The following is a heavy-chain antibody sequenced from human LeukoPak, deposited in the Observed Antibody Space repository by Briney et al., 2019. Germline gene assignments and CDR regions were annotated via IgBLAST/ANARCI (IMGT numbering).Heavy chain of an antibody. V-gene: IGHV3-23*01. J-gene: IGHJ4*02. D-gene: IGHD3-10*01. CDR1: GFTFSIYA. CDR3: AKQAYGSGTYTTASFDS. CDR2: ISGSGGYT. Sequence: GGSLRLSCAASGFTFSIYAMSWVRQAPGKGLEWVSAISGSGGYTYSADSAKGRFTISRDNSKNTLYLQMKSLRAEDTAVYYCAKQAYGSGTYTTASFDSWGQGTLVTVSS.